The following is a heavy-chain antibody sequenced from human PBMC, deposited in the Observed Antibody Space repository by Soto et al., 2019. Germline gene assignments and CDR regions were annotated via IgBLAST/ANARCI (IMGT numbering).Heavy chain of an antibody. Sequence: GGSLRLSCGASGFSFSKYGMHWVRQAPGEGLEWLSLISYDGSEKWYAESVKGRFTISRDNSKNTLYLQMNSLRGDDTAVYYCAKGYEVSPPVASGWYSNYFYGVDVWRRGTTVTVAS. V-gene: IGHV3-30*18. CDR1: GFSFSKYG. CDR2: ISYDGSEK. CDR3: AKGYEVSPPVASGWYSNYFYGVDV. D-gene: IGHD6-19*01. J-gene: IGHJ6*02.